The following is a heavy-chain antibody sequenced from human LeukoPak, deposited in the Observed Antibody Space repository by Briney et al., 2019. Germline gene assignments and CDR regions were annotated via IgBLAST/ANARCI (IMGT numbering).Heavy chain of an antibody. D-gene: IGHD4-23*01. Sequence: GESLKISCKGSGYSFTNYWIAWVRQMAGKGLEWMGIIYPGDSDTRYSPSFQGQVTISADKSISTAYLQWSSLKASDTAMYYCARDYGGNSGGVDYWGQGTLVTVSS. CDR1: GYSFTNYW. CDR3: ARDYGGNSGGVDY. V-gene: IGHV5-51*01. J-gene: IGHJ4*02. CDR2: IYPGDSDT.